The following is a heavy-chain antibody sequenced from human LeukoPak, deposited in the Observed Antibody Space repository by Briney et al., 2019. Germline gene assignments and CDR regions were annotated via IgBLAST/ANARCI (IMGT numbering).Heavy chain of an antibody. Sequence: ASVKVSCKASGYTFTSYYMHWVRQAPGQGLEWMGIINPSGGSTSYAQKFQGRVTMTRDTSTSTVYMELSSLRSEDTAVYYCARDPSGEDFWSGYLIDYWGQGTLVTVSS. D-gene: IGHD3-3*01. CDR3: ARDPSGEDFWSGYLIDY. CDR2: INPSGGST. CDR1: GYTFTSYY. J-gene: IGHJ4*02. V-gene: IGHV1-46*03.